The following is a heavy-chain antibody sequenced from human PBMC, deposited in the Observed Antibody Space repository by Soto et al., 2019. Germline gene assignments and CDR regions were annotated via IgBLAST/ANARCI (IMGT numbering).Heavy chain of an antibody. D-gene: IGHD5-18*01. CDR3: SSEGTVDTAMEAP. Sequence: QVQLVESGGGVVQPGRSLRLSCAASGFTFSSYGMHWVRQAPGKGLEWVAVISYDGSNKYYADSVKGRFTISRDNSKNQLYRQMNSLRAEDTAVYYCSSEGTVDTAMEAPGGQGTRGTVSS. J-gene: IGHJ4*02. CDR2: ISYDGSNK. CDR1: GFTFSSYG. V-gene: IGHV3-30*03.